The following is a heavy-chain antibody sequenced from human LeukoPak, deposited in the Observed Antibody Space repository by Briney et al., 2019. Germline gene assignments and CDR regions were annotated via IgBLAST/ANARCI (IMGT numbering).Heavy chain of an antibody. CDR2: IGVAGDT. V-gene: IGHV3-13*01. CDR1: GFTFSSYD. J-gene: IGHJ2*01. CDR3: TREFCGSRAACAGGFYYDV. Sequence: GGSLRLSCAASGFTFSSYDFHWVRHAPGKGLEWVSAIGVAGDTYYADSVKGRFTISRENAANSLYLQMHSLRAGDTALYYCTREFCGSRAACAGGFYYDVWGRGTLVTVSS. D-gene: IGHD2-15*01.